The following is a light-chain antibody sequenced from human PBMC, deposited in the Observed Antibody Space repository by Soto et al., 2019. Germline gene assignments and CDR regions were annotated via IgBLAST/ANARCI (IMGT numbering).Light chain of an antibody. V-gene: IGKV3-15*01. CDR3: QQYNNWPPDRT. CDR1: QSVSSK. J-gene: IGKJ1*01. CDR2: DAS. Sequence: EIVMTQSPATLSVSPGERVTLSCRASQSVSSKLAWYQQKPGQAPRLLIYDASTRATGIPARFSGSGSGTEFTLTISGLQSEDFGIYFCQQYNNWPPDRTFGQGTKVEIK.